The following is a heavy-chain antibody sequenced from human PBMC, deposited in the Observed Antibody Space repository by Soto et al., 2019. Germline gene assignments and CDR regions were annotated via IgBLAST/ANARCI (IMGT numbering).Heavy chain of an antibody. J-gene: IGHJ6*02. CDR1: GFTFSDYY. Sequence: GGSLRLSCAASGFTFSDYYMSWIRQAPGKGLEWVSYISSSGSTIYYADSVKGRFTISRDNAKISLYLQMNSLRAEDTAVYYCARKPYYDFWSGYLYYYYGMDVWGQGTTVTVSS. D-gene: IGHD3-3*01. CDR3: ARKPYYDFWSGYLYYYYGMDV. V-gene: IGHV3-11*01. CDR2: ISSSGSTI.